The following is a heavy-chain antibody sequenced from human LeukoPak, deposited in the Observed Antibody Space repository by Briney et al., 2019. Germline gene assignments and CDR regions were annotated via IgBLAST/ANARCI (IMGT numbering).Heavy chain of an antibody. J-gene: IGHJ4*02. Sequence: PSETLSLTCAVYGGSFSGYYWSWIRQPPGKGLEWIGEINHSGSTNYNPSLKSRVTISVDTSKNQFSLKLSSVTAADTAVYYCARHVRPLDSMVQGLINYWGQGTLVTVSS. CDR1: GGSFSGYY. CDR2: INHSGST. V-gene: IGHV4-34*01. D-gene: IGHD3-10*01. CDR3: ARHVRPLDSMVQGLINY.